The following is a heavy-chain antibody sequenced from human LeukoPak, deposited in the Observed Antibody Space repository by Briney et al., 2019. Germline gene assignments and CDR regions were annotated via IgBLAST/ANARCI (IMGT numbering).Heavy chain of an antibody. J-gene: IGHJ4*02. Sequence: SETLSLTCTVSGGSISSYYWTWIRQPPGKGLQWIGSIHHSGSTYYNPSLKSRVTISVDTSKNQFSLKLSSVTAADTAVYYCARTSSSGLVGGYYFDYWGQGTLVTVSS. V-gene: IGHV4-4*09. CDR1: GGSISSYY. CDR2: IHHSGST. CDR3: ARTSSSGLVGGYYFDY. D-gene: IGHD6-19*01.